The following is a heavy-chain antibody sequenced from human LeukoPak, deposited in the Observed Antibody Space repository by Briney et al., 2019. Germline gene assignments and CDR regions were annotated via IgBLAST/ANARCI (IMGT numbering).Heavy chain of an antibody. Sequence: GESLKISCQGSVYTFTNYWIGWVRQLGGKGLEWMGIIYPGGSDNRYSPSFQGQVTISADKSISTAYLQWSSLKASDTAMYYCARQCSGGSCYSKWYFDLWGRGTLVAVPS. V-gene: IGHV5-51*01. J-gene: IGHJ2*01. CDR3: ARQCSGGSCYSKWYFDL. CDR1: VYTFTNYW. D-gene: IGHD2-15*01. CDR2: IYPGGSDN.